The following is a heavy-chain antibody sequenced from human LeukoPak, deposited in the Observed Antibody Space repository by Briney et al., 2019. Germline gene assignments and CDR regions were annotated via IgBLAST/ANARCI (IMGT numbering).Heavy chain of an antibody. D-gene: IGHD1-26*01. J-gene: IGHJ4*02. CDR1: GFTFSSYG. Sequence: GGSLRLSCAASGFTFSSYGMHWVRQAPGKGLEWVAVISYDGSNKYYADSVKGRFTISRDNSKNTLYLQMNSLRAEDTAVYYCAKDHGGSYLRGNFDYWGPGTLVTVSS. CDR2: ISYDGSNK. CDR3: AKDHGGSYLRGNFDY. V-gene: IGHV3-30*18.